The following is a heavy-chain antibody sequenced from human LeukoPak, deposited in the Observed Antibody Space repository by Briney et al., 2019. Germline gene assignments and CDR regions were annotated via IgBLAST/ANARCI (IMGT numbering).Heavy chain of an antibody. CDR2: IKSKTDGETT. CDR1: GFTFSNAW. Sequence: GGSLRLSCAASGFTFSNAWMSWVRQAPGKGLEWVGRIKSKTDGETTDYAAPVKGRFTISRDDSKNTLYLQMNSLKTEDTAVYYCTTETYSSSWLYYYYMDVWGKGTTVTISS. V-gene: IGHV3-15*01. D-gene: IGHD6-13*01. CDR3: TTETYSSSWLYYYYMDV. J-gene: IGHJ6*03.